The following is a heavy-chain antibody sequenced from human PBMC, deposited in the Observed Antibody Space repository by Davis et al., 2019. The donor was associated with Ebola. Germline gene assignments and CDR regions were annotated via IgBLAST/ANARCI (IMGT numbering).Heavy chain of an antibody. D-gene: IGHD3-10*01. CDR3: ARAALVQGLTGNWFDP. CDR2: MNPNSGNT. V-gene: IGHV1-8*01. Sequence: ASVKVSCKASGYTFTSYDINWVRQATGQGLEWMGWMNPNSGNTGYAQKFQGRVTMTRNSSISTAYMELSSLRSEDTAVYYCARAALVQGLTGNWFDPWGQGTLVTVSS. CDR1: GYTFTSYD. J-gene: IGHJ5*02.